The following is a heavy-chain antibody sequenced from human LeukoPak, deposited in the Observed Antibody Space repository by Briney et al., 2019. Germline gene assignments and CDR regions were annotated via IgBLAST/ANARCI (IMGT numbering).Heavy chain of an antibody. V-gene: IGHV3-9*01. CDR2: ISWNSGGI. CDR1: GFTFDDYA. CDR3: AKDMNHDFWSGRDYYGMDV. D-gene: IGHD3-3*01. J-gene: IGHJ6*02. Sequence: GGSLRLSCAASGFTFDDYAMHWVRQAPGKGLEWVSGISWNSGGIGYADSVKGRFTISRDNAKNSLYLQMNSLRAEDTALYYCAKDMNHDFWSGRDYYGMDVWGQGTTVTVSS.